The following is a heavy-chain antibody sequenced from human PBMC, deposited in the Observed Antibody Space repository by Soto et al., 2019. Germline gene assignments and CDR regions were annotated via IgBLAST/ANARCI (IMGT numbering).Heavy chain of an antibody. J-gene: IGHJ3*02. V-gene: IGHV1-46*01. CDR1: GYTFTSYY. D-gene: IGHD4-17*01. CDR2: INPSGGST. CDR3: ARDCATTVTTDPSAFDI. Sequence: ASVKVSCKASGYTFTSYYMHWVRQAPGLGLEWMGIINPSGGSTSYAQKFQGRVTMTRVTSKSTVYMELSILRSEDTAVYYCARDCATTVTTDPSAFDIWGQGTMVTVSS.